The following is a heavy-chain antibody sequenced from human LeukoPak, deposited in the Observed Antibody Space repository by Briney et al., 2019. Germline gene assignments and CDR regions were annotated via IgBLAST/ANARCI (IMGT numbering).Heavy chain of an antibody. CDR1: GGSISSGGYY. D-gene: IGHD6-13*01. V-gene: IGHV4-30-2*01. CDR3: ARDSSLGAFDI. J-gene: IGHJ3*02. CDR2: IYHSGST. Sequence: SETLSLTCTVSGGSISSGGYYWSWIRQPPGKGLEWIGYIYHSGSTYYNPSLKSRVTISVDRSKNQFSLKLSSVTAADTAVYYCARDSSLGAFDIWGQGTMVTVSS.